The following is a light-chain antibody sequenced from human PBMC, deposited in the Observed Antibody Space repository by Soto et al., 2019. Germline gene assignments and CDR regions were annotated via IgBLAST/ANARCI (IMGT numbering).Light chain of an antibody. V-gene: IGKV1-39*01. J-gene: IGKJ5*01. CDR3: QQSYDHPLT. CDR1: QAISSN. CDR2: SAS. Sequence: DIQMTQSPSSLSASVGDRVSITCRASQAISSNVNWFQQKPGKVPKILISSASTLQSGVPSRFSGSGSGTDFTLTINNLQPEDFATYYCQQSYDHPLTFGQGTRLDI.